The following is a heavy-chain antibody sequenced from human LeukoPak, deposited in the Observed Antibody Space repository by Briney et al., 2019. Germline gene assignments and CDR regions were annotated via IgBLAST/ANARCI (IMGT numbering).Heavy chain of an antibody. CDR2: ISYDASNK. CDR1: GFTFSRYA. CDR3: SSSSSFDY. V-gene: IGHV3-30*04. J-gene: IGHJ4*02. Sequence: GGSLRLSCTASGFTFSRYAMNWVRQAPGKGLEWVALISYDASNKYYRDSVKGRFTISRDNSKNMVYLQMNSLRAEDTAVYYCSSSSSFDYWGQGTLVTVSS. D-gene: IGHD6-6*01.